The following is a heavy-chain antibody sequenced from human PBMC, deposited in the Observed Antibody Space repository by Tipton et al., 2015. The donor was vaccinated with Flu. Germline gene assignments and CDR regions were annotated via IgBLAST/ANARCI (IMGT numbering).Heavy chain of an antibody. CDR2: ISGDGGST. D-gene: IGHD5-18*01. Sequence: SLRLSCAVSGFTFSDYGMSWVRQAPGKGLEWVSAISGDGGSTYHAGSLQGRFTVSRDNSKNTLYLQMNSLRAEDTAVYYCAKDSWKQQYLRFRYFDSWGQGTPVTVSS. CDR1: GFTFSDYG. V-gene: IGHV3-23*01. CDR3: AKDSWKQQYLRFRYFDS. J-gene: IGHJ4*02.